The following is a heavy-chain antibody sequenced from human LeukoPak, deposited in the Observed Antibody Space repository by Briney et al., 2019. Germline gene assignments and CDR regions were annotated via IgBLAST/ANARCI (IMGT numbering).Heavy chain of an antibody. Sequence: ASEKVSCKASGYTFTSYDINWVRQATGQGLEWMGWANPNSGNTGFAQKFQGRVTMTRNTSISTAYMELSSLRSEDTAVYYCARAWHSSGWYDWGSLDAFDLWGQGTMVSVSS. D-gene: IGHD6-19*01. J-gene: IGHJ3*01. V-gene: IGHV1-8*01. CDR1: GYTFTSYD. CDR2: ANPNSGNT. CDR3: ARAWHSSGWYDWGSLDAFDL.